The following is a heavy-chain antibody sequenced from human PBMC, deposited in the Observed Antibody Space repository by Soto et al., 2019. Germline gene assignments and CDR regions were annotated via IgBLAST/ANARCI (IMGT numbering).Heavy chain of an antibody. CDR3: VRLTSRISAASQGRSTWLVP. CDR2: SYYTGTP. V-gene: IGHV4-39*01. Sequence: QLQLQESGPGLVKPSETLSLTCTVSGGSISSSSCYWGWIRQPLGKGLEWIGDSYYTGTPHYNPSLESRVTIDVDPSTAQFSLKVRSVTASDTAIYYGVRLTSRISAASQGRSTWLVPWGPGTLVSVSS. D-gene: IGHD2-15*01. J-gene: IGHJ5*02. CDR1: GGSISSSSCY.